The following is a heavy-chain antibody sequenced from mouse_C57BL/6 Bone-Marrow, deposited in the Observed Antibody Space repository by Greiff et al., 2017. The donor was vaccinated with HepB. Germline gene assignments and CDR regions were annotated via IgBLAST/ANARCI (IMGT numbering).Heavy chain of an antibody. CDR1: GYTFTSYW. V-gene: IGHV1-69*01. D-gene: IGHD1-1*01. Sequence: QVQLQQPGAELVMPGASVKLSCKASGYTFTSYWMHWVKQRPGQGLEWIGEIDPSDSYTNYNQKFKGKSTLTVDKSSSTAYMQLSSLTSEDSAVYYCARNPPHYYGSGYFAYWGQGTTLTVSS. CDR2: IDPSDSYT. J-gene: IGHJ2*01. CDR3: ARNPPHYYGSGYFAY.